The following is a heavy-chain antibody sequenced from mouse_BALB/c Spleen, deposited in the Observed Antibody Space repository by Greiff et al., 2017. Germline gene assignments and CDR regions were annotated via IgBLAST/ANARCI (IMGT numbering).Heavy chain of an antibody. CDR3: ARGGGNYEGAMDY. Sequence: EVMLVESGGGLVKPGGSLKLSCAASGFTFSSYAMSWVRQTPEKRLEWVATISSGGSYTYYPDSVKGRFTISRDNAKNTLYLQMSSLRSEDTAMYYCARGGGNYEGAMDYWGQGTSVTVSS. D-gene: IGHD2-1*01. CDR1: GFTFSSYA. J-gene: IGHJ4*01. V-gene: IGHV5-9-1*01. CDR2: ISSGGSYT.